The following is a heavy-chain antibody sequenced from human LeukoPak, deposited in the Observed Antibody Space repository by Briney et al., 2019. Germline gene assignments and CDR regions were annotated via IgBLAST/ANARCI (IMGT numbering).Heavy chain of an antibody. J-gene: IGHJ6*04. CDR1: GGSISSYY. Sequence: PSETLSLTCTVSGGSISSYYWSWIRQPAGKGLEWIGRIFASGSTNSNPSLKSRVTMSVDTSKNQFSLNLSSVTATDTAVYYCARHLAMDVWGKGTTVTVSS. V-gene: IGHV4-4*07. D-gene: IGHD3-16*01. CDR2: IFASGST. CDR3: ARHLAMDV.